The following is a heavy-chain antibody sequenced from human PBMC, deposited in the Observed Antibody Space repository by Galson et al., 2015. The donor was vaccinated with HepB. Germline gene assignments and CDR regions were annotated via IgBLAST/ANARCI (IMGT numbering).Heavy chain of an antibody. CDR3: FIGGSPGRSKSDYFQH. D-gene: IGHD1-26*01. J-gene: IGHJ1*01. V-gene: IGHV1-2*02. Sequence: SVKVSCKASGSTFTDYSIYWVRHVPGQGLEWMGWIIPSSGVTNSAPKFQDRITMTADTPINTAFMELSSLTSDDSALYYCFIGGSPGRSKSDYFQHWGPGTLVTVSS. CDR1: GSTFTDYS. CDR2: IIPSSGVT.